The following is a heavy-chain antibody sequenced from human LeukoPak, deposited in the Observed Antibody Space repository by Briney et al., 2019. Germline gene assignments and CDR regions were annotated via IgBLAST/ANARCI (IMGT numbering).Heavy chain of an antibody. J-gene: IGHJ4*02. CDR3: ASVPGLGYCSGGSCLRRDY. CDR2: IRTDGNNA. D-gene: IGHD2-15*01. Sequence: GGSLRLSCAASGFTFSSYWMHWVRQAPGKGLVWVSHIRTDGNNAIYADSVKGRFTISRDNARNTPYLQMNSLRAEDTAVYYCASVPGLGYCSGGSCLRRDYWGQGTLVTVSS. V-gene: IGHV3-74*01. CDR1: GFTFSSYW.